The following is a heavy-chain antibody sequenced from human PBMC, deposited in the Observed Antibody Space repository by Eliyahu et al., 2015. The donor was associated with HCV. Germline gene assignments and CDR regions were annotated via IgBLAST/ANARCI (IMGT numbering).Heavy chain of an antibody. D-gene: IGHD2-21*01. Sequence: EVQLVESGGGLVQPGGSLRLTCAASGFTFXSSEINWVRQAPGRGLEWISYITSSSSTSSSTTIYYADSVKGRFTISRDVANNLVFLQMNSLRAEDTAVYYCAKRAYFKYFDSWGQGTLITVSS. CDR1: GFTFXSSE. CDR3: AKRAYFKYFDS. J-gene: IGHJ4*02. CDR2: ITSSSSTSSSTTI. V-gene: IGHV3-48*03.